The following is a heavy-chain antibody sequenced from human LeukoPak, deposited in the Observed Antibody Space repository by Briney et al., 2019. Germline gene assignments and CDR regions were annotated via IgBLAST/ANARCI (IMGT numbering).Heavy chain of an antibody. CDR3: AKDLGLLWFGESLDY. CDR1: GFTFSSSD. J-gene: IGHJ4*02. V-gene: IGHV3-23*01. Sequence: GGSLRLSCAASGFTFSSSDMSWVRQAPGKGLEWVAAISHSGGATYYADSVKGRFTISRDNSKNTLYLQMNSLRAEDTAVYYCAKDLGLLWFGESLDYWGQGTLVTVSS. CDR2: ISHSGGAT. D-gene: IGHD3-10*01.